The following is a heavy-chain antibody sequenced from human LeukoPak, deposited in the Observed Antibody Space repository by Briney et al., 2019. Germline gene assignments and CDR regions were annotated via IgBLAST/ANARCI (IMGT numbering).Heavy chain of an antibody. CDR3: ARGGSYLSAFDI. J-gene: IGHJ3*02. CDR1: GFTVSSNY. CDR2: IYSGGST. V-gene: IGHV3-53*01. Sequence: GGSLRLSCAASGFTVSSNYMSWVRQAPGKGLEWVSIIYSGGSTFYADSVKGRFTISRDNSKNTLYLQMNSLRAEDSAVYYCARGGSYLSAFDIWGQGTVVTVSS. D-gene: IGHD1-26*01.